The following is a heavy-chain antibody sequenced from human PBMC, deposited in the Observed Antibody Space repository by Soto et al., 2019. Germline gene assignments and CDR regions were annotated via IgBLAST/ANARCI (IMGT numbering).Heavy chain of an antibody. CDR1: GYTLTDLS. CDR2: IIAGDGAA. J-gene: IGHJ1*01. CDR3: ARVDYGGETHAEYFQH. D-gene: IGHD4-17*01. V-gene: IGHV1-24*01. Sequence: GASVKVSCKVSGYTLTDLSMQWVRQAPGKGLEWMGGIIAGDGAAKYSQKFQGRVTITADESASTVYMELSSLRSEDTAVYYCARVDYGGETHAEYFQHWGQGTLVTVSS.